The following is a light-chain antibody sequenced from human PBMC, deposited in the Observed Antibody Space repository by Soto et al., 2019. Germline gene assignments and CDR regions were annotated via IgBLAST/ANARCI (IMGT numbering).Light chain of an antibody. Sequence: EVVMTQSPATLSVSPGERATLSCRASQSVSSNLAWYQLRPGQAPRLLIYGASTRATGIPARFSGSGSGTEFTLTISSLQLEDFALYYFQQYNNGPLFPFGPGTRVDIK. CDR3: QQYNNGPLFP. CDR2: GAS. V-gene: IGKV3-15*01. J-gene: IGKJ3*01. CDR1: QSVSSN.